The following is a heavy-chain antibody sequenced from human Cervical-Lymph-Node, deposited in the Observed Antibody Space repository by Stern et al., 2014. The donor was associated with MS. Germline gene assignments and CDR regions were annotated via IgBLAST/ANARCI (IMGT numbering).Heavy chain of an antibody. V-gene: IGHV5-51*01. Sequence: MQLVQSGVEVKKPGESLKISCEGSGYDFPRYWIAWVRQMPGKGLEWMGIIYPGDSDTRYSPSFKGQVTISADKSNNTAYLQWSSLKASDTAMYFCARPKHAYDSSGYYDYWGQGTLVTVSS. J-gene: IGHJ4*02. CDR2: IYPGDSDT. CDR1: GYDFPRYW. CDR3: ARPKHAYDSSGYYDY. D-gene: IGHD3-22*01.